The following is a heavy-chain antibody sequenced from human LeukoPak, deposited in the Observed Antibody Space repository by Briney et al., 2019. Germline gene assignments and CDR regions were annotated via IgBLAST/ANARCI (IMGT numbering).Heavy chain of an antibody. CDR2: INPNSGGT. D-gene: IGHD2-2*01. J-gene: IGHJ4*02. Sequence: ASVKVSCKASGYTFTGYYMHWVRQAPGQGLEWMGWINPNSGGTNYGRVTMTRDTSISTAYMELSRLRSDVTAVYYCARALPAAISPHFDYWGQGTLVTVSS. CDR3: ARALPAAISPHFDY. V-gene: IGHV1-2*02. CDR1: GYTFTGYY.